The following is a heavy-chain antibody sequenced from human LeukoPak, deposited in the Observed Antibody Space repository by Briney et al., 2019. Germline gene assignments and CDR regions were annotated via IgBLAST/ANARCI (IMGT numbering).Heavy chain of an antibody. J-gene: IGHJ6*02. V-gene: IGHV3-48*03. CDR1: GFTFSSYE. CDR2: ISSSGSTI. Sequence: GGSLRLSCAASGFTFSSYEMNWVRQAPGKGLEWVSYISSSGSTIYYADSVKGRFTISRDNAKNSLYLQMNSLRAEDTPVYYCARDPLGMDVWGQGTTVTVSS. CDR3: ARDPLGMDV.